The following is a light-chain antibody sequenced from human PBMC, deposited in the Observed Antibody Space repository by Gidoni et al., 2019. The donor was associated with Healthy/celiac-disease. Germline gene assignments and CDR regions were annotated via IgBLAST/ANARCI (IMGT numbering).Light chain of an antibody. Sequence: DIQMTQSPSSLSASVGDRVTITCQASQDISNYLNWYQQKPGKAPKLLIYDASNLETGVPSRFSGSGSGTDFTFTIRSLQPEDIATYYCQQYDNLGLTFGGGTKVEIK. CDR3: QQYDNLGLT. CDR2: DAS. CDR1: QDISNY. J-gene: IGKJ4*01. V-gene: IGKV1-33*01.